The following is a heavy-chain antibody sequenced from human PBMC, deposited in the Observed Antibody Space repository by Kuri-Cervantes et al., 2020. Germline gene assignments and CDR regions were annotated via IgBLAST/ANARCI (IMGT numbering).Heavy chain of an antibody. D-gene: IGHD5-12*01. Sequence: GGSLRLSCAASGFTFNSYWMTWVRQAPGQGLEWVATIKHDGSEKTYVDSVKGRFTISRDNAKDSLYLQMNSLRADDTAVYYCARAPADSGYGRWVDHWGQGTLVTVSS. CDR2: IKHDGSEK. J-gene: IGHJ4*02. V-gene: IGHV3-7*01. CDR3: ARAPADSGYGRWVDH. CDR1: GFTFNSYW.